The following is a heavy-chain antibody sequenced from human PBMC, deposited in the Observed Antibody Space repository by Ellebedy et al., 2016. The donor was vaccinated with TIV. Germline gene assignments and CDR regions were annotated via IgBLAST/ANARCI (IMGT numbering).Heavy chain of an antibody. Sequence: ASVKVSCXASGYTFTSYYMHWVRQAPGQGLEWMGIINPSGGSTSYAQKFQGRVTMTRDTSTSTVYMELSSLRSEDTAVYYCARALWFGIYGMDVWGQGTTVTVSS. CDR3: ARALWFGIYGMDV. D-gene: IGHD3-10*01. V-gene: IGHV1-46*01. CDR1: GYTFTSYY. J-gene: IGHJ6*02. CDR2: INPSGGST.